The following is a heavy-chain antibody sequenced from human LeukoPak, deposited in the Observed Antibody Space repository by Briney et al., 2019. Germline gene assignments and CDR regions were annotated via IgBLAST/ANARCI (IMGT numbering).Heavy chain of an antibody. J-gene: IGHJ4*02. CDR1: GFTFTTYG. CDR2: ISGGGGST. D-gene: IGHD4-23*01. CDR3: ARSRGPGNHYFDY. V-gene: IGHV3-23*01. Sequence: GGSLRLSCAASGFTFTTYGMSWVRQAPGKGLQWVSGISGGGGSTYYADSVRGRFSISRDNSKNTLYLQMNSLGAADTAVYYCARSRGPGNHYFDYWGQGALVTVSS.